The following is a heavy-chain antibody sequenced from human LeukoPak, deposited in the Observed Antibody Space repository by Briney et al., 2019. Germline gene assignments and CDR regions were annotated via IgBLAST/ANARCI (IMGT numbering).Heavy chain of an antibody. V-gene: IGHV4-34*01. D-gene: IGHD3-9*01. J-gene: IGHJ3*02. CDR3: AMDSQLRYFDLLTRHAFDI. Sequence: SETLSLTCAVYGGSFSGYYWSWIRQPPGKGLEWIGEINHSGSTNYNPSLKSRVTISVDTSKNQFSLKLSSVTAADTAVYYCAMDSQLRYFDLLTRHAFDIWGQGTMVTVSS. CDR1: GGSFSGYY. CDR2: INHSGST.